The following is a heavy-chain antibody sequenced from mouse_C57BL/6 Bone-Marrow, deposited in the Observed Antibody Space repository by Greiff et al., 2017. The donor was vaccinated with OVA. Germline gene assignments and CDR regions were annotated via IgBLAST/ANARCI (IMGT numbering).Heavy chain of an antibody. CDR1: GFNIKDDY. V-gene: IGHV14-4*01. J-gene: IGHJ2*01. D-gene: IGHD1-1*01. Sequence: SGAELVRPGASVKLSCTASGFNIKDDYMHWVKQRPEQGLEWIGWIDPENGDTEYASKFQGKATITADTSSNTAYLQLSSLTSEDTAVYYCTTYSYGLDYWGQGTTLTVSS. CDR2: IDPENGDT. CDR3: TTYSYGLDY.